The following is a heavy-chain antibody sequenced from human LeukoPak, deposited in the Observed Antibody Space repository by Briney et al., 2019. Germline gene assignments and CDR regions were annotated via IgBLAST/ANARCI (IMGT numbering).Heavy chain of an antibody. J-gene: IGHJ4*02. Sequence: GGSVKVSFKASGYTFSSYYMHWVRQAPGQGLEWMGIINPSGGSTSYGQKFQGRVTMTRDTSTSTVYMELSSLRSEDPAVYYCARESPLYEFWSGYLFDYWGQGTLVTVSS. D-gene: IGHD3-3*01. CDR2: INPSGGST. CDR3: ARESPLYEFWSGYLFDY. V-gene: IGHV1-46*03. CDR1: GYTFSSYY.